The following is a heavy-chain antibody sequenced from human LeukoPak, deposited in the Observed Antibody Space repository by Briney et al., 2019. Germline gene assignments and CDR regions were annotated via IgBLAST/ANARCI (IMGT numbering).Heavy chain of an antibody. Sequence: GGSLRLSCAASGFTFSDSGMHWVRQAPGKGLEWVAIISFDGSRRFYADSVRGRFTVSRDNSKNTLFLQMDSLSADDTGVYYCAREEFGDLTRQDYWGQGTLVTVSS. CDR1: GFTFSDSG. D-gene: IGHD3-16*01. J-gene: IGHJ4*02. CDR3: AREEFGDLTRQDY. CDR2: ISFDGSRR. V-gene: IGHV3-30*03.